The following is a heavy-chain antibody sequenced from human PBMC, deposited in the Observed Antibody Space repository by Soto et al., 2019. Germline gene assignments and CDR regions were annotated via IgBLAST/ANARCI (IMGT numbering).Heavy chain of an antibody. J-gene: IGHJ4*02. V-gene: IGHV3-48*01. CDR2: ISSSSSTI. Sequence: GGSLRLSCAASGFTFNSAWMRWVRQAPGKGLEWVSYISSSSSTIYYADSVKGRFTISRDNAKNTLYLQMNSLRAEDTSVYYCAKEGGLSGSYYISSSYYFDYWGQGTLVTVSS. CDR1: GFTFNSAW. CDR3: AKEGGLSGSYYISSSYYFDY. D-gene: IGHD1-26*01.